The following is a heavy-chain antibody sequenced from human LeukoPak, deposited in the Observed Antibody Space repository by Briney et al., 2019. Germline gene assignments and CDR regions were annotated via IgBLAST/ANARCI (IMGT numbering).Heavy chain of an antibody. Sequence: GGSLRLSCAASGFTFSDYYMSWIRQAPGKGLEWVSYISSSGSTIYHADSVKGRFTISRDNAKNSLYLQMNSLRAEDTAVYYCARDIGRQLGYYYGMDVWGQGTTVTVSS. CDR2: ISSSGSTI. CDR1: GFTFSDYY. D-gene: IGHD6-6*01. CDR3: ARDIGRQLGYYYGMDV. J-gene: IGHJ6*02. V-gene: IGHV3-11*01.